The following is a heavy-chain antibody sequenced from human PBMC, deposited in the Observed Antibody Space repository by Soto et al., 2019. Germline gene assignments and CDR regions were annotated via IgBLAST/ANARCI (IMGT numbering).Heavy chain of an antibody. CDR2: INPNSGGT. J-gene: IGHJ6*02. CDR3: ARGASYYYYGMDV. D-gene: IGHD5-12*01. Sequence: RASVKVSCKASGYTFTGYYMHWVRQAPGQGLEWMGWINPNSGGTNYAQKFQGWVTMTRDTSISTAYMELSRLRSDDTAVYYCARGASYYYYGMDVWGQGTTVTVSS. CDR1: GYTFTGYY. V-gene: IGHV1-2*04.